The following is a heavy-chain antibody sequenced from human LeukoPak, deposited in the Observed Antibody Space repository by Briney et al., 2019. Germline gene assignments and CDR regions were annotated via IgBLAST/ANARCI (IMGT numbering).Heavy chain of an antibody. Sequence: GGSLRLSCAVSGFTFSSYAMTWVRQAPGKGLEWVSAISGTGANTYYADSVKGRFTTSRDNPRSTLYLQMNSLSNEGTAVYYCAYADNNGWYYFVYWGQGTLVTVSS. D-gene: IGHD6-19*01. CDR2: ISGTGANT. J-gene: IGHJ4*02. CDR3: AYADNNGWYYFVY. V-gene: IGHV3-23*01. CDR1: GFTFSSYA.